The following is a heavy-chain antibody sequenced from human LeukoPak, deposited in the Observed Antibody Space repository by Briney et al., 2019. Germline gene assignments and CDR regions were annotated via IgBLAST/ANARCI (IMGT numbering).Heavy chain of an antibody. D-gene: IGHD3-9*01. Sequence: ASVKVSCKASGYTFTGYYMHWVRQAPGQGLGWMGWINPNSGGTNYAQKFQGRVTMTRDTSISTAYMELSRLRSDDTALYDCARSYYDILTGYSLHWFDPWGQGTLVTVSS. J-gene: IGHJ5*02. CDR2: INPNSGGT. CDR1: GYTFTGYY. CDR3: ARSYYDILTGYSLHWFDP. V-gene: IGHV1-2*02.